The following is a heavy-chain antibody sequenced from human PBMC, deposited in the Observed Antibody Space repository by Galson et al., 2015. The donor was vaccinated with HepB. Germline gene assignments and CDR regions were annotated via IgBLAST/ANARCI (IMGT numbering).Heavy chain of an antibody. V-gene: IGHV4-59*11. J-gene: IGHJ4*02. Sequence: SESLSLTCTVSGGSMSNHYWTWIRQPRGQGLQSIGFLSPSGNSNYDPSLNGRVTISGAMSKNQFTLRLFSVTAADTAVYYCARGLHASGTSVSYDFWGQGMLVTVSS. CDR2: LSPSGNS. CDR1: GGSMSNHY. CDR3: ARGLHASGTSVSYDF. D-gene: IGHD1-1*01.